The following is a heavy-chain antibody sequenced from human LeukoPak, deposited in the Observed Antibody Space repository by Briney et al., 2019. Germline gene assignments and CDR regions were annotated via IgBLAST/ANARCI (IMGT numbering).Heavy chain of an antibody. J-gene: IGHJ4*02. CDR3: ASGYSPYYFDY. Sequence: SETLSLTCNVSGGSINNYYWSWLRQPPGKGLEWIGYIYFTGGTNYNPSLKSRVTISVDTSKNQFSPKLSSVTAADTAVYYCASGYSPYYFDYWGQGTLVTVSS. V-gene: IGHV4-59*12. D-gene: IGHD3-22*01. CDR2: IYFTGGT. CDR1: GGSINNYY.